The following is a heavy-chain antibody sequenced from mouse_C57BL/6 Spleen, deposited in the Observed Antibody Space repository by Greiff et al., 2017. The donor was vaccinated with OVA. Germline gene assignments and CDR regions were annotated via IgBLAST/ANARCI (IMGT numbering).Heavy chain of an antibody. Sequence: VQLQPSGAELVRPGASVKLSCTASGFNIKDDYMHWVKPRPEQGLEWIGWIDPENGDTEYASKFQGKAPITADTSSNTAYLQLSSLTSEDTAVYYCTYYYGSSYAMDYWGQGTSVTVSS. CDR2: IDPENGDT. J-gene: IGHJ4*01. D-gene: IGHD1-1*01. V-gene: IGHV14-4*01. CDR3: TYYYGSSYAMDY. CDR1: GFNIKDDY.